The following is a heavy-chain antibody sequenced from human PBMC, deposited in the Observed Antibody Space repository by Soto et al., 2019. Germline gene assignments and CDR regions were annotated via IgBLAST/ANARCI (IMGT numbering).Heavy chain of an antibody. J-gene: IGHJ3*02. CDR1: GYTFTSYG. Sequence: GASVKVSCKASGYTFTSYGISWVRQAPGQGLEWMGWISAYNGNTNYAQKLQGRVTMTTDTSTSTAYMELRSLRSDDTAMYYCATDLTGYSHDAFDIWGQGTMDTVSS. D-gene: IGHD3-9*01. V-gene: IGHV1-18*01. CDR3: ATDLTGYSHDAFDI. CDR2: ISAYNGNT.